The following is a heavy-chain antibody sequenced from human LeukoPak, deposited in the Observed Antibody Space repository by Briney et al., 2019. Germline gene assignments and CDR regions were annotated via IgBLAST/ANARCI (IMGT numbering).Heavy chain of an antibody. J-gene: IGHJ6*03. CDR2: IIPIYGTT. V-gene: IGHV1-69*01. CDR1: GGTFSSYA. D-gene: IGHD2-15*01. CDR3: ARGGGGYYYYYYMVV. Sequence: GSSVKVSCKASGGTFSSYALNWVRQAPGQGLEWVGGIIPIYGTTNYAQKFQGRVTITSDESTSTAFLELNSLRSDDTADYYCARGGGGYYYYYYMVVWGEGTTVTVSS.